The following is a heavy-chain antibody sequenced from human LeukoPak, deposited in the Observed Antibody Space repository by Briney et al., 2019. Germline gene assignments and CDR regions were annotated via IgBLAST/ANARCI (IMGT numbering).Heavy chain of an antibody. V-gene: IGHV4-39*01. CDR3: ARLGIDIGDLDY. CDR1: GGSISSSSYY. J-gene: IGHJ4*02. CDR2: IYYSGST. Sequence: SETLSLTCTVSGGSISSSSYYWGWLRQPPGKGLEWIGSIYYSGSTYYNPSLKSRVTISVDTSKNQFSLKLSSVTAADTAVYYCARLGIDIGDLDYWGQGTLVTVSS. D-gene: IGHD5-12*01.